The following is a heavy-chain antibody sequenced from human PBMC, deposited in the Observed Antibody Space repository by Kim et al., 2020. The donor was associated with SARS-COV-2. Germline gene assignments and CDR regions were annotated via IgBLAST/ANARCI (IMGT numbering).Heavy chain of an antibody. CDR3: ATIVGATSA. V-gene: IGHV4-39*01. D-gene: IGHD1-26*01. Sequence: SETLSLTCTVSGGSISSSSYYWGWISQPPGQGLEWIGSFYYSGRTYYHPFLKSLVTISVERSKNQFSLKLSSVTAADTAVYYCATIVGATSAWGQGTLVTVSS. J-gene: IGHJ5*02. CDR2: FYYSGRT. CDR1: GGSISSSSYY.